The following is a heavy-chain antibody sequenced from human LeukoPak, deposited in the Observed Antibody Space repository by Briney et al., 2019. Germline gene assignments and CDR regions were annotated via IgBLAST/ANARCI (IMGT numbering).Heavy chain of an antibody. J-gene: IGHJ6*03. Sequence: GGSLRLSCAASGFTFSSYGMNWVRQAPGKGLEWVSSISSSSSYIYSADSVKGRFTISRDNAKNSLYLQMNSLRAEDTAVYYCAKDSVLMNYYMDVWGKGTTVTVSS. CDR2: ISSSSSYI. D-gene: IGHD3-9*01. CDR1: GFTFSSYG. CDR3: AKDSVLMNYYMDV. V-gene: IGHV3-21*04.